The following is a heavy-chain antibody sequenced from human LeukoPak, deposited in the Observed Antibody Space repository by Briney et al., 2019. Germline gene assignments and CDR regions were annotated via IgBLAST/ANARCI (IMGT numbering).Heavy chain of an antibody. Sequence: ASVKVSCKASGYTFTGYYMHWVRQAPGQGLEWMGWINPNSGGTNYAQKFQGRVTMTRDMSISTAYMELSRLRSDDTAVYYCARVSGYTRGYFQHWGQGTLVTVSS. CDR2: INPNSGGT. CDR3: ARVSGYTRGYFQH. J-gene: IGHJ1*01. V-gene: IGHV1-2*02. D-gene: IGHD3-22*01. CDR1: GYTFTGYY.